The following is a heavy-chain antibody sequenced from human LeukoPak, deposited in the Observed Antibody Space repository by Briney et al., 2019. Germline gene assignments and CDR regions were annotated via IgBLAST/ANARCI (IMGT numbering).Heavy chain of an antibody. J-gene: IGHJ6*04. V-gene: IGHV3-48*03. CDR1: GFTFSGSA. CDR3: AELGITMIGGV. Sequence: GGSLRLSCAASGFTFSGSAMHWVRQAPGKGLEWVSYISSSGSTIYYADSVKGRFTISRDNAKNSLYLQMNSLRAEDTAVYYCAELGITMIGGVWGKGTTVTISS. CDR2: ISSSGSTI. D-gene: IGHD3-10*02.